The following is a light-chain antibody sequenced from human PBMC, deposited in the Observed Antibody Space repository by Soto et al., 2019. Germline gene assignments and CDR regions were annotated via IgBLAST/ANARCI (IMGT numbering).Light chain of an antibody. CDR3: QQYGSSPFT. V-gene: IGKV3-20*01. CDR1: QSISSSY. Sequence: EIVLPQSPGTLSLSPGERATLSCRASQSISSSYLAWYQQKPGQAPRLLIYGASSRATGIPDRFSGSGSGTDFTLTISRLEPEEFAVYYCQQYGSSPFTFGPGTKVYIK. CDR2: GAS. J-gene: IGKJ3*01.